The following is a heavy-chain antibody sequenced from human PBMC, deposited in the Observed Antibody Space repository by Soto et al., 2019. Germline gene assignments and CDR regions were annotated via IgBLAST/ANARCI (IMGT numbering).Heavy chain of an antibody. CDR2: ISSRSDI. D-gene: IGHD2-2*02. Sequence: LSCVGSGFTFSNFSINWVRQAPGKGLEWVSSISSRSDIYYADSLKGRFTISRDNAKNSVSLQMNSLRAEDTAVYYCAREYTAWPLAYGLDVWGQGTTVTVSS. V-gene: IGHV3-21*01. CDR3: AREYTAWPLAYGLDV. CDR1: GFTFSNFS. J-gene: IGHJ6*02.